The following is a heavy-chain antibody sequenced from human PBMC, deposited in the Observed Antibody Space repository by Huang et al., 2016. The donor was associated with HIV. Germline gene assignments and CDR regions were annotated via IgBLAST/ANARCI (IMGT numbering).Heavy chain of an antibody. J-gene: IGHJ6*03. CDR3: ARNGFTNCWFPRANYFYYMDV. Sequence: QDQLLQSGAEVKKPGASVKVSCRASGYIFSNYAMHWVRQAPGQRPEWMGWINARNGSTKYSQKFQGRVTLSRETAASTAYLELSSLRSEDTAVYYCARNGFTNCWFPRANYFYYMDVWGKGTTVTVSS. CDR2: INARNGST. D-gene: IGHD2-8*01. CDR1: GYIFSNYA. V-gene: IGHV1-3*01.